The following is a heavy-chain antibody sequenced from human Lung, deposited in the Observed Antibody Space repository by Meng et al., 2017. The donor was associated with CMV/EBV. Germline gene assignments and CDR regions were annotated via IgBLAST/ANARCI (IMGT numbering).Heavy chain of an antibody. J-gene: IGHJ4*02. CDR1: GFSLSTNGAG. Sequence: SGPTLVKPTQTLTLTCSFSGFSLSTNGAGVGWVRQTPGKALEWLAFTYWNDDKRYSPSLKSRLTITKDTSKNQVVLTMTNVDPVDTATYYCAFRAVAYDILTGYYNPYYFDYWDQGTLVTGSS. V-gene: IGHV2-5*01. CDR3: AFRAVAYDILTGYYNPYYFDY. D-gene: IGHD3-9*01. CDR2: TYWNDDK.